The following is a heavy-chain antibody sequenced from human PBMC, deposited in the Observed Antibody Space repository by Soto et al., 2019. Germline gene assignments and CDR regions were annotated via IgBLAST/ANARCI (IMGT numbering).Heavy chain of an antibody. CDR1: GFSLSTYG. CDR2: ISNDGSNK. CDR3: AKGFGNSWAFDY. J-gene: IGHJ4*02. V-gene: IGHV3-30*18. Sequence: QVHLVESGGGVVQPGRSLRLSCAASGFSLSTYGMHWVRQAPGKGLEWVAFISNDGSNKYYADSVKGRFTISRDRSKNTLYPQMNSLRAEDTAVYYCAKGFGNSWAFDYWGQGTLVTVSS. D-gene: IGHD1-7*01.